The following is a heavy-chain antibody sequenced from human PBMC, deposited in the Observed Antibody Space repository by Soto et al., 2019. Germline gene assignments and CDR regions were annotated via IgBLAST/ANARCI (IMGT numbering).Heavy chain of an antibody. CDR2: INHSGST. CDR1: GGSFSGYY. CDR3: ARGRGITIFGVGLNWFDP. Sequence: SETLSLTCAVYGGSFSGYYWSWIRQPPGRGLEWIGEINHSGSTNYNPSLKSRVTISVDTSKNQFSLKLSSVTAADTAVYYCARGRGITIFGVGLNWFDPWGQGTLVTVSS. D-gene: IGHD3-3*01. V-gene: IGHV4-34*01. J-gene: IGHJ5*02.